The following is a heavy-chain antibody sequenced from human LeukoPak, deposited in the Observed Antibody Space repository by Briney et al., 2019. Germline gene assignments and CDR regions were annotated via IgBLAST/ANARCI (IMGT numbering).Heavy chain of an antibody. V-gene: IGHV1-18*04. J-gene: IGHJ4*02. CDR2: ISPSNGDT. CDR1: GYTFTSYS. D-gene: IGHD4-23*01. Sequence: GASVKVSCKASGYTFTSYSINWARRAPGQGLEWMGWISPSNGDTSYAQKVQDRVTMTTDTSTTTVYMELRSLGSGDTAIYYCVRDSGWELRHFFFDDWGQGTLVTVSS. CDR3: VRDSGWELRHFFFDD.